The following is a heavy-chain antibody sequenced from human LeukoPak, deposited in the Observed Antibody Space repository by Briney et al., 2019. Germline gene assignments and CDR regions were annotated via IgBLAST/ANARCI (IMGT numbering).Heavy chain of an antibody. D-gene: IGHD6-6*01. CDR3: ARVGYSSSGSFYYYYYMDV. CDR1: GFTFSSYW. V-gene: IGHV3-7*01. J-gene: IGHJ6*03. CDR2: IKQDGSEK. Sequence: GGSLRLSCAASGFTFSSYWMSWVRQAPGKGLEWVADIKQDGSEKYYVDSVKGRFTISRDNAKNSPYLQMNSLRAEDTAVYYCARVGYSSSGSFYYYYYMDVWGKGTTVTVSS.